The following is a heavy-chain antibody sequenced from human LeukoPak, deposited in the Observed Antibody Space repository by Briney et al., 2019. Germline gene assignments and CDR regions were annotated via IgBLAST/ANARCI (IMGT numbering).Heavy chain of an antibody. D-gene: IGHD2-2*01. CDR2: ISAYNGNT. CDR3: ARDTYIVVVPATRSGVFDY. Sequence: GASVKVSCKASGYTFTSYGISWVRQAPGQGLEWMGWISAYNGNTNYAQKFQGRVTMTRDTSTSTVYMELSSLRSEDTAVYYCARDTYIVVVPATRSGVFDYWGQGTLVTVSS. V-gene: IGHV1-18*01. J-gene: IGHJ4*02. CDR1: GYTFTSYG.